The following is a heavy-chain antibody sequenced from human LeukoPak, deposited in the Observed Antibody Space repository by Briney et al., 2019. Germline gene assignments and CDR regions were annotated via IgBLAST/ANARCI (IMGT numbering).Heavy chain of an antibody. CDR2: IYYSGST. Sequence: SETLSLTCTASGGSISSYYWSWIRQPPGKGLEWIGYIYYSGSTNYNPSLKSRVTISVDTSKNQFSLKLSSMTAADTAVYYRARGVGSPSYYYYYMDVWDKGTTVTVSS. CDR3: ARGVGSPSYYYYYMDV. V-gene: IGHV4-59*01. CDR1: GGSISSYY. D-gene: IGHD1-26*01. J-gene: IGHJ6*03.